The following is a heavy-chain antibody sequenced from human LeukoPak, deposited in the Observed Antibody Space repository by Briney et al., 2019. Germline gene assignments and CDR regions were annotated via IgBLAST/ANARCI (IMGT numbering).Heavy chain of an antibody. CDR2: FFYSGDT. D-gene: IGHD4-17*01. CDR1: DVSISSGNHY. CDR3: ARELPYGAPGY. Sequence: PSETLSLTRTVSDVSISSGNHYWAWIRQHPGKGLEWIGYFFYSGDTFYNPSLKSRITISVDASNNQFSLKLTSVTAADTAVYYCARELPYGAPGYWGQGILVTVSS. J-gene: IGHJ4*02. V-gene: IGHV4-31*03.